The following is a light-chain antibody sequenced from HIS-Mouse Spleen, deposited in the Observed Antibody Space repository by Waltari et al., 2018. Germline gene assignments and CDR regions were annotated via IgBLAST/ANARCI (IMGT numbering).Light chain of an antibody. Sequence: QSALTQPASVSGSPGQSITISCTGTSSDVGSYNLVPGYQQHPGKAPKLMIYEGSKRPSGVSNRFSGSKSGNTASLTISGLQAEDEADYYCCSYAVSSTWVFGGGTKLTVL. CDR2: EGS. J-gene: IGLJ3*02. V-gene: IGLV2-23*01. CDR1: SSDVGSYNL. CDR3: CSYAVSSTWV.